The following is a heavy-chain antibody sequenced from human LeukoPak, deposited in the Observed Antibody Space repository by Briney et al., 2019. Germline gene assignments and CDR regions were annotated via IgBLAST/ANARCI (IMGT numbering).Heavy chain of an antibody. V-gene: IGHV1-2*02. CDR2: IDPKSGGT. Sequence: ASVKVSCKTSGYTFTAYYLHWVRQAPGQGLEWMGWIDPKSGGTKYAQKFQGRVTITRDTAIGTVYMELRSLIPDDSAVYYCASEAFCAGGSCYLHRVASWGPRTLVTVSS. CDR3: ASEAFCAGGSCYLHRVAS. D-gene: IGHD2-15*01. CDR1: GYTFTAYY. J-gene: IGHJ4*02.